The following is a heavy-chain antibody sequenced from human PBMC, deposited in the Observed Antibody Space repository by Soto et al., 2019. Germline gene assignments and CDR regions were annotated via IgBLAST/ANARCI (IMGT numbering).Heavy chain of an antibody. V-gene: IGHV3-23*01. D-gene: IGHD5-12*01. CDR1: GFTFSSYA. J-gene: IGHJ4*02. CDR3: AKDNRNSGYDYRRDLWYFDY. CDR2: ISGSGGST. Sequence: PGGSLRLSCAASGFTFSSYAMSWVRQAPGKGLEWVSAISGSGGSTYYADSVKGRFTISRDNSKNTLYLQMNSLRAEDTAVYYCAKDNRNSGYDYRRDLWYFDYWGQGTLVTVSS.